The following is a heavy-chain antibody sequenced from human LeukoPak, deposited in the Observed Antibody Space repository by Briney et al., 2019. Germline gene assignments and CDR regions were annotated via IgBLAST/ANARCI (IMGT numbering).Heavy chain of an antibody. V-gene: IGHV3-30-3*01. CDR1: GFTFSSYA. Sequence: GGSLRLSCAASGFTFSSYAMHWVRQAPGKGLEWVAVISYDGSNKYYADSVKGRFTISRDNSKNTLYLQMNSLRAEDTAVYYCARDFGTARIVVVLDYWGQGTLVTVSS. CDR2: ISYDGSNK. J-gene: IGHJ4*02. D-gene: IGHD3-22*01. CDR3: ARDFGTARIVVVLDY.